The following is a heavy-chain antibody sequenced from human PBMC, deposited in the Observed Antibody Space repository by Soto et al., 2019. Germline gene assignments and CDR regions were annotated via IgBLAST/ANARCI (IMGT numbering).Heavy chain of an antibody. J-gene: IGHJ3*02. CDR3: ASAPGTISGYCSGGSGPGNAFDI. Sequence: EVQLVESGGGLVKPGGSLRLSCAASGFTFSSYSMNWVRQAPGKGLEWVSSISSSSSYIYYADSVKGRFTISRDNAKNSLYLQMNSLGAEDTAVYYCASAPGTISGYCSGGSGPGNAFDIWGQGTIVTVSS. V-gene: IGHV3-21*01. CDR1: GFTFSSYS. D-gene: IGHD2-15*01. CDR2: ISSSSSYI.